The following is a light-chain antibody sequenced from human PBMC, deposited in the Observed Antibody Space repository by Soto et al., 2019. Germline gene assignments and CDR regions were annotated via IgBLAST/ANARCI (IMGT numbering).Light chain of an antibody. V-gene: IGKV3-20*01. J-gene: IGKJ1*01. CDR2: GAY. CDR3: QQYMTSVT. CDR1: QSVDTTF. Sequence: EIVLTQSPGSLSLSPGQRATLSCRASQSVDTTFFAWYQKKPGQAPRLIIYGAYKRATGIPNRFSGSGSGTDFTLIISRLEPEDFAVYYCQQYMTSVTFGQGTKVEIK.